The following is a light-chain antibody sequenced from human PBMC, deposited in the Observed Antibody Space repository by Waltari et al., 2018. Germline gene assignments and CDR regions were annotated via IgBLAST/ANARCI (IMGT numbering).Light chain of an antibody. Sequence: EIVLTQSPGSLSSSPGERVTLSCRASQSVSRALAWYQQKPGQAPRLLIFGASNRATGIPDRFSGSGSETDFSLTISRLEPEDFAVYYCQQYVRLPATFGRGTKVEIK. V-gene: IGKV3-20*01. CDR1: QSVSRA. CDR3: QQYVRLPAT. CDR2: GAS. J-gene: IGKJ1*01.